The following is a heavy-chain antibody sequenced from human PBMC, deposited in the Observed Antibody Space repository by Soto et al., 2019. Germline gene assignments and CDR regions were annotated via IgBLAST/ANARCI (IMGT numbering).Heavy chain of an antibody. D-gene: IGHD6-19*01. V-gene: IGHV1-18*01. Sequence: QVQLVQSGAEVKKPGASVKVSCKASGYTFTSYGISWVRQAPGQGLEWMGWISAYNGNTNYAQKLQGRCTITTDTSTITAYIELRSLRSDDTAVYYCARDLGRGWNFDAFDIWGQGTMVTVSS. J-gene: IGHJ3*02. CDR2: ISAYNGNT. CDR1: GYTFTSYG. CDR3: ARDLGRGWNFDAFDI.